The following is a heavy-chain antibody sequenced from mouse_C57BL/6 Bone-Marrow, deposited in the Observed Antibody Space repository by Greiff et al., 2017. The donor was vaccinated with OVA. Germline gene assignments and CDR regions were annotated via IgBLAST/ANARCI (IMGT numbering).Heavy chain of an antibody. CDR2: INPSTGGT. CDR3: ARSTAQATGFAY. Sequence: VQLQQSGPELVKPGASVKISCKASGYSFTGYYMNWVKQSPEKSLEWIGEINPSTGGTTYNQKFKAKATLTVDKSSSTAYMQLKSLTSEDSAVYYCARSTAQATGFAYWGQGTLVTVSA. J-gene: IGHJ3*01. V-gene: IGHV1-42*01. D-gene: IGHD3-2*02. CDR1: GYSFTGYY.